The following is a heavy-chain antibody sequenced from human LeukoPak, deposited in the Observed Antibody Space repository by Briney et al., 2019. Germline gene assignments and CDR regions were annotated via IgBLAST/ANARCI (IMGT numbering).Heavy chain of an antibody. J-gene: IGHJ3*02. CDR2: ITDGSAT. Sequence: GGSLRLSCAASGFTFSTYWMHWVRQAPGKGLVWVSRITDGSATTYADSVKGRFTISRDNSKNTLYLQMNSLRAEDTAVYYCAKISRFGHYSSSWTYDAFDIWGQGTMVTVSS. D-gene: IGHD6-13*01. V-gene: IGHV3-74*01. CDR1: GFTFSTYW. CDR3: AKISRFGHYSSSWTYDAFDI.